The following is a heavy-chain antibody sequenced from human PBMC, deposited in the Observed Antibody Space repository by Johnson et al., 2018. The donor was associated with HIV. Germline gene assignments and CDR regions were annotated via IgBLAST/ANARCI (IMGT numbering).Heavy chain of an antibody. CDR3: ARDLLYSSSSTDAFDI. CDR1: EFTFSNYA. Sequence: QVQLVESGGGVVQPGRSLRLSCAASEFTFSNYAIHWVRQAPGKGLEWVAVISYDGTNKYYADLVKGRFTISRDNSRNTLYLQMNSLRAEDTAVYYCARDLLYSSSSTDAFDIWGPGTMVTVSS. D-gene: IGHD6-13*01. V-gene: IGHV3-30*04. CDR2: ISYDGTNK. J-gene: IGHJ3*02.